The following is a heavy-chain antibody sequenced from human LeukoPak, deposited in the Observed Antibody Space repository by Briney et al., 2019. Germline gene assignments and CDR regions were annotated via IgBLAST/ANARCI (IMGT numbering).Heavy chain of an antibody. J-gene: IGHJ4*02. CDR2: ISSASNMI. CDR1: GLTFSSYE. CDR3: AAASGSWYRYYFDS. Sequence: GGSLRLSCAASGLTFSSYEMNWVRQAPGKGLEWISYISSASNMIYYAESVKGRFTISRDNAKNSLYLQMNSLRAEDTAVYYCAAASGSWYRYYFDSWGQGILVTVSS. V-gene: IGHV3-48*03. D-gene: IGHD6-13*01.